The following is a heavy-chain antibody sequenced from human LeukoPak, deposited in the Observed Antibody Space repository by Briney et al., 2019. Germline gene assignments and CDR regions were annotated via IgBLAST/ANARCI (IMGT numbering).Heavy chain of an antibody. V-gene: IGHV3-21*01. J-gene: IGHJ4*02. CDR3: ARDAPPYSSSNVRTY. CDR2: ISSSSSYI. CDR1: GFTFSRYS. D-gene: IGHD6-6*01. Sequence: PGGSLRLSCAASGFTFSRYSMNWVRQAPGKGLEWVSSISSSSSYIYYADSVKGRFTISRDNSKNTLYLQMNSLRAEDTAVYYCARDAPPYSSSNVRTYWGQGTLVTVSS.